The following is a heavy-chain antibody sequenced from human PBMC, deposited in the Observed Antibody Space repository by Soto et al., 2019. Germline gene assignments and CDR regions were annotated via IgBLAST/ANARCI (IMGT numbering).Heavy chain of an antibody. Sequence: ASVKVSCKASGYTFTGYYMHWVRQAPGQGLEWMGWINPNSGGTNYAQKFQGRVTMTRDTSISTAYMELSRLRSDDTAVYYCARGGRCRSTSCHRRYYYGMDVWGQGTTVTVSS. D-gene: IGHD2-2*02. CDR1: GYTFTGYY. V-gene: IGHV1-2*02. CDR2: INPNSGGT. J-gene: IGHJ6*02. CDR3: ARGGRCRSTSCHRRYYYGMDV.